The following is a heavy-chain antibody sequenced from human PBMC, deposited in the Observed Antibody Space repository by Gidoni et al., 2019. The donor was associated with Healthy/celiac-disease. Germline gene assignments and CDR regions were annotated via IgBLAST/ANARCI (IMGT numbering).Heavy chain of an antibody. V-gene: IGHV1-69*02. D-gene: IGHD3-10*01. CDR2: IIPILGIA. Sequence: QFQLVQSGAEVKKPGSSVKVSCKASGGTFSGYTISWVRQAPGQGLAWMGRIIPILGIANYAQKFQGRVTITADKSTSTAYMELSSLRSEDTAVYYCAQLWFGELSLDYWGQGTLVTVSS. CDR3: AQLWFGELSLDY. CDR1: GGTFSGYT. J-gene: IGHJ4*02.